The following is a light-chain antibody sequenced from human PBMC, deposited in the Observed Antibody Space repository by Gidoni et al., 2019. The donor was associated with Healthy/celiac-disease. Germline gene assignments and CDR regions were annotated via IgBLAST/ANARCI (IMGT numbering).Light chain of an antibody. Sequence: DIQMTQSPSSLSASVGDRVTITCRASQSNSSYLTWYQQKPGKAPELLIYAASSLQSGVPSRFSGSGSGTDFTLTISSLQPEDFATYYCQQSYSTPPETFGQGTRLEIK. J-gene: IGKJ5*01. CDR1: QSNSSY. CDR3: QQSYSTPPET. V-gene: IGKV1-39*01. CDR2: AAS.